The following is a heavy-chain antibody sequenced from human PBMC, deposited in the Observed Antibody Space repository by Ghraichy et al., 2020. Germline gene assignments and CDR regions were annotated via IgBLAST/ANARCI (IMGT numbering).Heavy chain of an antibody. J-gene: IGHJ5*02. D-gene: IGHD3-16*01. CDR2: IYYTGST. Sequence: SETLSLTCSVSGGSISSSRYYWGWIRQPPGKGLEWIANIYYTGSTYYNPSLKSRVTISVDTSKNQFSLKLSSVTAADTAVYYCARQEGAIAPWGQGTLVTVSS. V-gene: IGHV4-39*01. CDR1: GGSISSSRYY. CDR3: ARQEGAIAP.